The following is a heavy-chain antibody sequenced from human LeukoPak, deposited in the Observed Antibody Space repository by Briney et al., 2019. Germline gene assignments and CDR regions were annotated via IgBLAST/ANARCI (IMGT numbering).Heavy chain of an antibody. D-gene: IGHD3-16*02. J-gene: IGHJ4*02. CDR2: ISGSGGST. Sequence: PGGSLRLSCAASGFTFSGYAMSWVRQAPGKGLEWVSAISGSGGSTYYADSVKGRFTISRDNSKNTLYLQMNSLRAEDTAVYYCAKDLHDYVWGSYRYRSYFDYWGQGTLVSVSS. CDR1: GFTFSGYA. V-gene: IGHV3-23*01. CDR3: AKDLHDYVWGSYRYRSYFDY.